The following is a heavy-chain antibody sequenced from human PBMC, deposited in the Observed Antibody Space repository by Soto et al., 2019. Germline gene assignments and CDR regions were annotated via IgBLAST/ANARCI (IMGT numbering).Heavy chain of an antibody. J-gene: IGHJ6*02. CDR2: IYPGDSDT. V-gene: IGHV5-51*01. D-gene: IGHD2-2*01. CDR3: ARAYCSSTSCYPYAYYYSGMDV. Sequence: PGESLKISCKGSGYSFTSYWIGWVRQMPGKGLEWMGIIYPGDSDTRYSPSFQGQVTISADKSISTAYLQWSSLKASDTAMYYCARAYCSSTSCYPYAYYYSGMDVWGQGTTVTVSS. CDR1: GYSFTSYW.